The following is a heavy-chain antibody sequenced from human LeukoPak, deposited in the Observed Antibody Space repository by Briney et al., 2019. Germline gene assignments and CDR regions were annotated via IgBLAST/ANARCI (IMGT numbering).Heavy chain of an antibody. Sequence: PGGSLRLSCAASGFTFSTCAIQWVRQAPGRELEWVSSVSPSGGETFYAASVKGRFTISRDESQNTVYLQLSSLSAEDTAVYYCARRLNWGFSDFWGQGTLVTVSS. CDR3: ARRLNWGFSDF. CDR2: VSPSGGET. CDR1: GFTFSTCA. J-gene: IGHJ4*02. V-gene: IGHV3-23*01. D-gene: IGHD7-27*01.